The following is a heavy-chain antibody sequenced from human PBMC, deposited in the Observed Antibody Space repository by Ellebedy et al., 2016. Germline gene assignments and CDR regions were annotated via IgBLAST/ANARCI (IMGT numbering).Heavy chain of an antibody. CDR3: ARGWGHDSFDI. CDR1: GYTFTSYD. CDR2: INSNSGGT. J-gene: IGHJ3*02. V-gene: IGHV1-2*02. D-gene: IGHD7-27*01. Sequence: ASVKVSXXASGYTFTSYDINWVRQATGQGLEWMGWINSNSGGTNYAQKFQGRVTMTRDTSISTAYMDLSSLKSDDTAVYFCARGWGHDSFDIWGQGTMVTVSS.